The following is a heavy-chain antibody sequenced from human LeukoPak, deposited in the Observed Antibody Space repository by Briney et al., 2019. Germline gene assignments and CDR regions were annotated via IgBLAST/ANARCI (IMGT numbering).Heavy chain of an antibody. CDR3: VSRGRWELLISDY. V-gene: IGHV3-48*03. CDR1: GFTFSSYE. CDR2: ISSSGSTI. Sequence: GGSLRLSCAASGFTFSSYEMNWVRQAPGKGLEWVSYISSSGSTIYYADSVKGRFTISRDNAKNPLYLQMNSLRAEDTAVYYCVSRGRWELLISDYWGQGTLVTVSS. J-gene: IGHJ4*02. D-gene: IGHD1-26*01.